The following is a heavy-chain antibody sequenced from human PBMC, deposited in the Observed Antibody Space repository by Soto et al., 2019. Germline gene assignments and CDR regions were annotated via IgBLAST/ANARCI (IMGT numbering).Heavy chain of an antibody. J-gene: IGHJ2*01. Sequence: QMHLQESGPGLVKPPETLSLTCAVSGGSISRSSYYWGWVRQPPGKGLEWIVSVYYTGTSYYNPSLKSRVSISVDTSDNQFSLTVISVTDADTAVYYCARHPFWYFDLWGRCSLVSVSS. CDR2: VYYTGTS. CDR3: ARHPFWYFDL. CDR1: GGSISRSSYY. V-gene: IGHV4-39*01.